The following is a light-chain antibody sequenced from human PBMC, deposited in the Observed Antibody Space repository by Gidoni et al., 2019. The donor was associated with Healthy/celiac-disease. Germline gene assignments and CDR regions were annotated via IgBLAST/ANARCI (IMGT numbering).Light chain of an antibody. J-gene: IGKJ3*01. CDR1: QSISRY. Sequence: DIQITQPPSSLSASVGDRVTITCRASQSISRYLNWDQQTPGKAPTRLIYAASSLQSGVPSMFSRSGSGTDFTITTSSMQPEDCATYYCQQSYSTPRTFGPGTKVDIK. CDR2: AAS. V-gene: IGKV1-39*01. CDR3: QQSYSTPRT.